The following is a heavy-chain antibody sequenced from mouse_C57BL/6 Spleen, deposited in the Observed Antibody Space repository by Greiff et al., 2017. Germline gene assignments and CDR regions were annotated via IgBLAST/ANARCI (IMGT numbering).Heavy chain of an antibody. D-gene: IGHD1-1*01. CDR2: IYPGSGNT. CDR1: GYTFTDYY. CDR3: ARALYYGSSAYFDY. V-gene: IGHV1-76*01. J-gene: IGHJ2*01. Sequence: VQLVESGAELVRPGASVKLSCKASGYTFTDYYINWVKQRPGQGLEWIARIYPGSGNTYYNEKFKGKATLTAEKSSSTAYMQLSSLTSEDSAVYFCARALYYGSSAYFDYWGQGTTLTVSS.